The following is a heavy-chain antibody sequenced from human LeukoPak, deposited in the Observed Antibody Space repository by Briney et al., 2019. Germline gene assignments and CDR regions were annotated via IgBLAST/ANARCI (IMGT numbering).Heavy chain of an antibody. D-gene: IGHD6-13*01. CDR2: IRYDGSNK. Sequence: GRSLRLSCAASGFTFSSYGMHWVRQAPGKGLEWVAFIRYDGSNKYYADSVKGRFTISRDNSKNSLYLQMNSLRAEDTALYYCAKDMELYSSSSYGMDVWGQGTTVTVSS. V-gene: IGHV3-30*02. J-gene: IGHJ6*02. CDR3: AKDMELYSSSSYGMDV. CDR1: GFTFSSYG.